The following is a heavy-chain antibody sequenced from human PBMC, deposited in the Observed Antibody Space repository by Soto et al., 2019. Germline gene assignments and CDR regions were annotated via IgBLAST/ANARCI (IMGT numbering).Heavy chain of an antibody. CDR1: GGSISNYY. D-gene: IGHD5-12*01. V-gene: IGHV4-59*01. CDR2: IYYSGST. J-gene: IGHJ6*03. Sequence: SETLSLTCSVSGGSISNYYWNWIRQPPGKGLEWIGDIYYSGSTNYNPSLKSRLTISVDTSKNQFSLKLSSVSAADTAVYYCARGGYRDYDFVRHYYYMDFWGKGTTVTVSS. CDR3: ARGGYRDYDFVRHYYYMDF.